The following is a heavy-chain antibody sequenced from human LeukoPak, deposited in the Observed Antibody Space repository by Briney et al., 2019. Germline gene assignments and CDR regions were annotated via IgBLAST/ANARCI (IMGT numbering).Heavy chain of an antibody. D-gene: IGHD3-16*01. V-gene: IGHV3-30*02. CDR3: ARDLGEPYDY. J-gene: IGHJ4*02. Sequence: GGSLRLSCAASGFTFSSYGMHWVRQAPGKGLEWVAFIRYDGTNKYYADSVKGRFTISRDNSKNTLDLQMNSLRVEDTAVYYCARDLGEPYDYWGQGTLVTVSS. CDR2: IRYDGTNK. CDR1: GFTFSSYG.